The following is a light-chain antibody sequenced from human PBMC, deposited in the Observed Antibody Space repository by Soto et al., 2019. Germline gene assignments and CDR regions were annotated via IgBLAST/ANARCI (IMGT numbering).Light chain of an antibody. V-gene: IGKV3-11*01. CDR2: SAS. J-gene: IGKJ4*01. Sequence: EIVLTQSPATLSLSPGERATLSCRASQSVRNDLVWYHQKPGQAPRVLIYSASNRATGIPARFSGSGSGTDFTLTISSLEPEDFAVYYRQQRTNWPPTFGGGTKVE. CDR1: QSVRND. CDR3: QQRTNWPPT.